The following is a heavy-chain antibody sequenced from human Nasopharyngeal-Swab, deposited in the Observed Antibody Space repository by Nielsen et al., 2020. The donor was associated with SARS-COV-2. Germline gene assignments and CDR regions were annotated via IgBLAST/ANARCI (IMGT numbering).Heavy chain of an antibody. V-gene: IGHV3-30-3*01. CDR3: ASLPLDSSGYYYGFHY. Sequence: GGSLRLSCAASGFTFSSSAMHWVRQAPGKGLEWVAVISYDGSNKYFADSVKGRFTISRDNSKNTLYLQMNSLRAEDTAVYYCASLPLDSSGYYYGFHYWGRGTLVTVSS. CDR2: ISYDGSNK. CDR1: GFTFSSSA. J-gene: IGHJ4*02. D-gene: IGHD3-22*01.